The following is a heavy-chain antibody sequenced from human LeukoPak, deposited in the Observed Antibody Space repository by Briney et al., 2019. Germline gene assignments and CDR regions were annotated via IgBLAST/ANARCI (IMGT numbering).Heavy chain of an antibody. V-gene: IGHV4-34*01. CDR2: INHSGST. D-gene: IGHD6-19*01. J-gene: IGHJ4*02. Sequence: KASETLSLTCAVYGGSFSDYHWSWIRQPPGKGLEWIGEINHSGSTNYNPSLKSRVTISVDTSKNQFSLKLSSVTAADTAVYYCARSSGWYGVDYWGQGTLVTVSS. CDR1: GGSFSDYH. CDR3: ARSSGWYGVDY.